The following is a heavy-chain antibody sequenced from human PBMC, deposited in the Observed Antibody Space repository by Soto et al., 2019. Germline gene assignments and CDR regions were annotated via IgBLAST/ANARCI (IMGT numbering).Heavy chain of an antibody. D-gene: IGHD2-2*01. CDR1: GFTLSNYA. CDR3: ARDSSTWTSSEPVY. V-gene: IGHV3-23*01. CDR2: IGVSGYDT. J-gene: IGHJ4*02. Sequence: EVQLLESGGGLVQPGGSLRLSCAASGFTLSNYAMTWVRQAPGEGLEWVSTIGVSGYDTFYADSVKGRLLISRDTSKNTLYIQMNSLRVGDTALYYCARDSSTWTSSEPVYWGKKTLITVSS.